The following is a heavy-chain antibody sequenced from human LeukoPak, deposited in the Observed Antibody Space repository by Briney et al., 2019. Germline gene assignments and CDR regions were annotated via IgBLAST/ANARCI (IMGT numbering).Heavy chain of an antibody. CDR2: ISTTGTTM. Sequence: GGSLRLSCAASGFTFSSYNINWVRQAPGKGLEWISYISTTGTTMYYADSVKGRFAISRDNAKSSLYLQMNSLRDEDTAVYYCARVWQDYSGVDYWGQGTLVTVSS. CDR3: ARVWQDYSGVDY. CDR1: GFTFSSYN. J-gene: IGHJ4*02. V-gene: IGHV3-48*02. D-gene: IGHD2-21*01.